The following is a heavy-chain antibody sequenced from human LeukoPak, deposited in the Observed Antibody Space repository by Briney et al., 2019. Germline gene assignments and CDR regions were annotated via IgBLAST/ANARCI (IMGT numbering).Heavy chain of an antibody. V-gene: IGHV4-61*02. CDR1: GGSISSGSYS. J-gene: IGHJ4*02. CDR2: IYTSGST. Sequence: PSQTLSLTCTVSGGSISSGSYSWSWIRQPAGKGLEWIGRIYTSGSTNYNPSLKSRVTISVDTSKKQFSLKLSSVTAADTAVYYCARQWGRLGFDYWGQGTLVTVSS. CDR3: ARQWGRLGFDY. D-gene: IGHD2-8*01.